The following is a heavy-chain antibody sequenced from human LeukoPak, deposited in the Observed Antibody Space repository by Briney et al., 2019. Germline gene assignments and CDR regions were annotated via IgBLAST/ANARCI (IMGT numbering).Heavy chain of an antibody. D-gene: IGHD3-22*01. J-gene: IGHJ4*02. Sequence: PGGSLRLSCAASGFTFSSYSMNWVRQAPGKGLELVSYISSISTIYYADSVKGRFTISRDSATNSLYLQINGLKTEDTAVYYCTRAPYYYDSSGYLPDYWGQGTLVTVSS. CDR3: TRAPYYYDSSGYLPDY. CDR1: GFTFSSYS. V-gene: IGHV3-48*01. CDR2: ISSISTI.